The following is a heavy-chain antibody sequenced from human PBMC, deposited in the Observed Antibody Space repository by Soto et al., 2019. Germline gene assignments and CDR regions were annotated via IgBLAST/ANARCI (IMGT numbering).Heavy chain of an antibody. D-gene: IGHD5-18*01. J-gene: IGHJ5*02. CDR1: GFTFSSYA. CDR3: AKSAQLWLPQSHNWFDP. V-gene: IGHV3-23*01. Sequence: PGGSLRLSCAASGFTFSSYAMSWVRQAPGKGLEWVSAISGSGGSTYYADSVKGRFTISRDNSKNTLYLQMNSLRAEDTAVYYCAKSAQLWLPQSHNWFDPWGQGTLVTVSS. CDR2: ISGSGGST.